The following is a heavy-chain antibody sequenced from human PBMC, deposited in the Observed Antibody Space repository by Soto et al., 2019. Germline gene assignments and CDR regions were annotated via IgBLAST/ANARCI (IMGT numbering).Heavy chain of an antibody. Sequence: VQLVQSGAEVKKPGASVKVSCKASGYTFTSYGISWVRQAPGQGLEWMGWISAYNGNTTYAQKLQGRVTMTTDTSTRTAYKELRSLRSDDTAVYYCARGPPVGVVAATPYWFDPWGQGTLVTVSS. V-gene: IGHV1-18*01. D-gene: IGHD2-15*01. CDR3: ARGPPVGVVAATPYWFDP. J-gene: IGHJ5*02. CDR1: GYTFTSYG. CDR2: ISAYNGNT.